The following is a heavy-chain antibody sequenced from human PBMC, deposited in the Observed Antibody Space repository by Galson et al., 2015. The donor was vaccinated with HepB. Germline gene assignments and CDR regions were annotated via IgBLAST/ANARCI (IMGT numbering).Heavy chain of an antibody. V-gene: IGHV3-33*01. CDR3: ARDISGHNWFDP. J-gene: IGHJ5*02. Sequence: SLRLSCAASGFTFNSYGMHWVRQAPGKGLEWVADIWYDGSNKYCADSVKGRFTISRDNSKNTLYLQMNSLRAEDTAVYYCARDISGHNWFDPWGQGTLVTVSS. CDR2: IWYDGSNK. CDR1: GFTFNSYG.